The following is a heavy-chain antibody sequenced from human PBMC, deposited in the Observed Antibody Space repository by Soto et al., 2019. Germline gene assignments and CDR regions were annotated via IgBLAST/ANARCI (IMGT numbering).Heavy chain of an antibody. Sequence: QVQLVQSGAEVKKPGASVKVSCKASGYTFTSYGISWVRQAPGQGLEWMGWISVYNGNTNYAQKLQGRVTMTTDTSTSTAYMELRSLRSDYTAVYYCARVDHFGVVIISFDYWGQGTLVTVSS. CDR1: GYTFTSYG. CDR3: ARVDHFGVVIISFDY. CDR2: ISVYNGNT. J-gene: IGHJ4*02. D-gene: IGHD3-3*01. V-gene: IGHV1-18*01.